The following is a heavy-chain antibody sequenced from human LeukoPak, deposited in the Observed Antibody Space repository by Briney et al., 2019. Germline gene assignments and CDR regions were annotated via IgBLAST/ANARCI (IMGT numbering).Heavy chain of an antibody. Sequence: GGSLRLSCAASGFTFSSYWMSWVRQAPGKGLEWVANIKQDGSEKYYVDSVKGRFTISRDNAKNSLYLQMNSLRAEDTAVYYCARVCSIVATIYYFDYWGQGTLVTVSS. CDR2: IKQDGSEK. J-gene: IGHJ4*02. CDR3: ARVCSIVATIYYFDY. V-gene: IGHV3-7*01. D-gene: IGHD5-12*01. CDR1: GFTFSSYW.